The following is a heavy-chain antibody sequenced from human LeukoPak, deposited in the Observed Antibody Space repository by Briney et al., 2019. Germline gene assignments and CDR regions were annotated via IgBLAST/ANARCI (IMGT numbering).Heavy chain of an antibody. CDR3: ARVMQWPIDYMDV. J-gene: IGHJ6*03. CDR2: INHDGRET. Sequence: GGSLRLSCLGSGFNFRYFWMSWVRQAPGEGLEWVANINHDGRETYYVDSVKGRFTISRDNAKNSLYLQMNSLRAEDTAVYYCARVMQWPIDYMDVWGKGTTVTVSS. CDR1: GFNFRYFW. D-gene: IGHD6-19*01. V-gene: IGHV3-7*01.